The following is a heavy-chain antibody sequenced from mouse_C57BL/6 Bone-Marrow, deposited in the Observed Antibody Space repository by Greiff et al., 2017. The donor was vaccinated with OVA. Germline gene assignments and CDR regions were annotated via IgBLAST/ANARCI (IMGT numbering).Heavy chain of an antibody. D-gene: IGHD2-1*01. CDR1: GYTFTSYW. Sequence: VQLKQPGAELVKPGASVKLSCKASGYTFTSYWMHWVKQRPGRGLEWIGRIDPNSGGTKYNEKFKSKATLTVDKPSSTAYMQISSLTSEDTAVYYCARGSYGNFHFDYWGQGTTLTVSS. J-gene: IGHJ2*01. CDR3: ARGSYGNFHFDY. CDR2: IDPNSGGT. V-gene: IGHV1-72*01.